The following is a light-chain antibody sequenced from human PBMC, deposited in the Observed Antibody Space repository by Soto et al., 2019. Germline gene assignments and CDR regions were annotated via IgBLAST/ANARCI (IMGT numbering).Light chain of an antibody. Sequence: ELVLTQSPATLSLSPGDRATLSFRASQSVTSYLAWYQQKPGQARRLCVYDASHRATGIPARFSGSGSETDFTPTNSIPEAEDFAVYFGKQRSSWPLTFGGGTQVHIK. CDR3: KQRSSWPLT. CDR1: QSVTSY. J-gene: IGKJ4*01. V-gene: IGKV3-11*01. CDR2: DAS.